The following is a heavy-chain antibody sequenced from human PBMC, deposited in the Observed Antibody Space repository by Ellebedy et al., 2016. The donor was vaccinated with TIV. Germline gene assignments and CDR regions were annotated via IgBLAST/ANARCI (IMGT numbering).Heavy chain of an antibody. CDR3: AKAFGETLGRDYYYYGMDV. CDR1: GFTFSSYS. Sequence: GGSLRLSXAASGFTFSSYSMNWVRQAPGKGLEWVSSISSSSSYIYYADSVKGRFTISRDNSKNTLYLQMNSLRAEDTAVYYCAKAFGETLGRDYYYYGMDVWGQGTTVTVSS. J-gene: IGHJ6*02. CDR2: ISSSSSYI. D-gene: IGHD3-10*01. V-gene: IGHV3-21*01.